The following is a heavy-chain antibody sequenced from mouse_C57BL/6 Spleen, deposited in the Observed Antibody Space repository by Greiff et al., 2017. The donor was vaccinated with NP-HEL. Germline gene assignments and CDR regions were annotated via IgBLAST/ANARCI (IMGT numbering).Heavy chain of an antibody. CDR3: ARSYYSNLLAMVY. V-gene: IGHV7-3*01. Sequence: EVKLVESGGGLVQPGGSLSLSCAASGFTFTDYYMSWVRQPPGKALEWLGFIRNKANGYTTEYSASVKGRFTISRDNSQSILYLQMNALIAEDSATYYCARSYYSNLLAMVYWGQGTSVTVSS. J-gene: IGHJ4*01. CDR1: GFTFTDYY. D-gene: IGHD2-5*01. CDR2: IRNKANGYTT.